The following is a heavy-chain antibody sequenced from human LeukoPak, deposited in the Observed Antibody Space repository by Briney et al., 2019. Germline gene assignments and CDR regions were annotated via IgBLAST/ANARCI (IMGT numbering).Heavy chain of an antibody. D-gene: IGHD6-13*01. V-gene: IGHV3-23*01. CDR2: ISASGGNT. Sequence: GGSLRLSCAASGFTFSSYAMSWVRQAPGKGLEWVSVISASGGNTYYADSVKGRFTISRDNSKNTLYLQMNSLRAEDTAVYYCAKGTTYSSSWYAHYWGQGTLVTVSS. CDR1: GFTFSSYA. CDR3: AKGTTYSSSWYAHY. J-gene: IGHJ4*02.